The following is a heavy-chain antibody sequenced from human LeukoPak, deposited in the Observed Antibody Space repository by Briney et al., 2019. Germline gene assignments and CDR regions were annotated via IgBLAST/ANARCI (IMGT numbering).Heavy chain of an antibody. Sequence: GGSLRLSCASSGFIFSSYDMHWVRQAPGKGPEWVAVISNDASSEKYADSVKGRFTISRDNSKNTLYLQMNSLRAEDTAVYYCAVKPYHQDSRVYFDYWGQGTVVTVSS. V-gene: IGHV3-30*03. J-gene: IGHJ4*02. CDR3: AVKPYHQDSRVYFDY. CDR2: ISNDASSE. CDR1: GFIFSSYD. D-gene: IGHD4-11*01.